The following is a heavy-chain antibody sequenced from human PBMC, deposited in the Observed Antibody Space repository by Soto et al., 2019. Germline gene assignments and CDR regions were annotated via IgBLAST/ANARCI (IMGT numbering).Heavy chain of an antibody. CDR3: VTDLNWQGH. CDR1: GFTFNSYG. Sequence: QPGGSLRLSCAASGFTFNSYGIHWVRQAPGKGLEWVAVISHDGSKTNYADSVKGRVTISRDNAKNSLYLQMNSLRDEDSAVYYCVTDLNWQGHWGQGT. J-gene: IGHJ4*02. CDR2: ISHDGSKT. V-gene: IGHV3-30*03.